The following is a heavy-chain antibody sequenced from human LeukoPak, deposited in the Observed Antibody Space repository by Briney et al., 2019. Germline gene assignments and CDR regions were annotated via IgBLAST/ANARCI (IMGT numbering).Heavy chain of an antibody. CDR2: INHGGST. V-gene: IGHV4-34*01. CDR3: ARDPGYSSSWGYFDY. CDR1: GGSFSGYY. Sequence: SETLSLTCAVYGGSFSGYYWSWIRQPPGKGLEWIGEINHGGSTNYNPSLKSRFTISVDTSKNQFSLKLSSVTAADTAVYYCARDPGYSSSWGYFDYWGQGTLVTLSS. J-gene: IGHJ4*02. D-gene: IGHD6-13*01.